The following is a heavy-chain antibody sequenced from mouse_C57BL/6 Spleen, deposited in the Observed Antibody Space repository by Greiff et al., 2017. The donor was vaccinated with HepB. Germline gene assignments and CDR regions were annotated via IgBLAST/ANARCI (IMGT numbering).Heavy chain of an antibody. D-gene: IGHD2-4*01. CDR3: AINGGFAY. J-gene: IGHJ3*01. CDR2: ISGGGGNT. V-gene: IGHV5-9*01. CDR1: GFTFSSYT. Sequence: EVQGVESGGGLVKPGGSLKLSCAASGFTFSSYTMSWVRQTPEKRLEWVATISGGGGNTYYPDSVKGRFTISRDNAKNTLYLQMSSLRSEDTALYYCAINGGFAYWGQGTLVTVSA.